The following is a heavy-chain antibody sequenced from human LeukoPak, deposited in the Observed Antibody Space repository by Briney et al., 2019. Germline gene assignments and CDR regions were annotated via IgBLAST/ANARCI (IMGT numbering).Heavy chain of an antibody. CDR1: GYSFTRYY. J-gene: IGHJ4*02. V-gene: IGHV1-2*02. D-gene: IGHD1-26*01. CDR2: INPNTGDT. CDR3: ATDEGG. Sequence: ASVKVSCKASGYSFTRYYVQWVRQAPGQGLEWVGWINPNTGDTNYAQTFQGRVTMTRDTSDSTAYMELSGLRFDDTAVYHCATDEGGWGQGTLVTVSS.